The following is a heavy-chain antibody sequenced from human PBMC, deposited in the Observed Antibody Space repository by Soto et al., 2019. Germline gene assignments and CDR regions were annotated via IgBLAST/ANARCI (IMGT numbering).Heavy chain of an antibody. J-gene: IGHJ4*02. V-gene: IGHV3-23*01. CDR3: AKGRGSGWAWYFDN. Sequence: EVRLLEAGGGLKQPGGSLRLSCAASGFTFKESAMNWVRQAPGKGLEWVASISDTGASTWYAETVRGRLSISRDNSKNTLYLQMDSLRGEDTAVYYCAKGRGSGWAWYFDNWGQGTLVTVSS. CDR2: ISDTGAST. CDR1: GFTFKESA. D-gene: IGHD6-19*01.